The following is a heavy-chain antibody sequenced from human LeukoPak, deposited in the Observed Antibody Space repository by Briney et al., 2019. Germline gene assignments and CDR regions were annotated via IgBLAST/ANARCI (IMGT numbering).Heavy chain of an antibody. D-gene: IGHD3-22*01. CDR1: GYTFTSYG. CDR3: ARDASLTYYYDSSGLLLTDY. CDR2: ISAYNGNT. V-gene: IGHV1-18*01. Sequence: ASVKVSCKASGYTFTSYGISWVRQAPGQGLEWMGWISAYNGNTNYAQKLQGRVTMTTDTSTSTAYMELRSLRSDDTAVYYCARDASLTYYYDSSGLLLTDYWGQGTLVTVSS. J-gene: IGHJ4*02.